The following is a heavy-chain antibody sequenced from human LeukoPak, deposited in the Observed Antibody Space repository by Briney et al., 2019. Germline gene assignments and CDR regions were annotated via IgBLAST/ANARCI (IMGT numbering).Heavy chain of an antibody. Sequence: GGSLRLSCAASGFTFSSYWMHWVRQAPGKGLVWVSRINSDGSSTSYADSVKGRFTISRDNAKNTLYLQMNSLRAEDTAVYYCARGPPANYYDSSGYPYNWFDPWGQGTLVTVSS. J-gene: IGHJ5*02. CDR3: ARGPPANYYDSSGYPYNWFDP. D-gene: IGHD3-22*01. CDR2: INSDGSST. V-gene: IGHV3-74*01. CDR1: GFTFSSYW.